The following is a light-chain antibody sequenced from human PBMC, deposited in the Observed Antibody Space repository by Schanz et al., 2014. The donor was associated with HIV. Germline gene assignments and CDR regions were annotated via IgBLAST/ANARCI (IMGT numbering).Light chain of an antibody. CDR2: SDN. V-gene: IGLV1-44*01. CDR1: SSNIGSNT. Sequence: QSVVTQPPSASGTPGQRVTISCSGSSSNIGSNTVNWYQHLPGSAPQLLIYSDNQRPSRVPDRFFGSKSGTSASLAISGLQSEDECDYFCSSFTYKYTSVFGSGTKLTVL. CDR3: SSFTYKYTSV. J-gene: IGLJ1*01.